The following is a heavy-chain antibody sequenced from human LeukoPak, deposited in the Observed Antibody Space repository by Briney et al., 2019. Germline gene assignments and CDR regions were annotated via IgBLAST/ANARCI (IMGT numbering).Heavy chain of an antibody. D-gene: IGHD4-17*01. Sequence: GGSLRLSCAASGLTVTNNYWHWVRQPPGKGPQWISILYSDGDTKYADSVRGRFTFSRDSSRNTLYLQMNGLRAEDTAVYYCTYGDYPLTHCGQGTLVSVSS. CDR3: TYGDYPLTH. V-gene: IGHV3-66*01. CDR1: GLTVTNNY. CDR2: LYSDGDT. J-gene: IGHJ4*02.